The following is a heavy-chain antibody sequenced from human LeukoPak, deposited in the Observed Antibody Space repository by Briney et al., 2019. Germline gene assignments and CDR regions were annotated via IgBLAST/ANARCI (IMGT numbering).Heavy chain of an antibody. CDR3: AKDWPHGDYVAVKD. CDR2: IIPIFGTA. J-gene: IGHJ4*02. Sequence: ASVKVSCKASGGTFSSYAISWVRQAPGQGPEWMGGIIPIFGTANYAQNFQGTVTITTDESTNTAYMELSTLRSGATAVFYFAKDWPHGDYVAVKDWGQGTLVTVSS. D-gene: IGHD4-17*01. CDR1: GGTFSSYA. V-gene: IGHV1-69*05.